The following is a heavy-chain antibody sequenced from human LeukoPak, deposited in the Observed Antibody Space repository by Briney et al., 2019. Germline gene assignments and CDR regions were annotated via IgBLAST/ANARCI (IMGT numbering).Heavy chain of an antibody. CDR2: VTGHGGST. CDR3: AKSRAYYSWAFDI. D-gene: IGHD3-10*01. J-gene: IGHJ3*02. CDR1: GFTFNSFS. V-gene: IGHV3-23*01. Sequence: PGGSLRLSCAASGFTFNSFSMNWVRQTPGKGLEWVSSVTGHGGSTYIADSVRGRFTISRDNSKNTLYLQMNRLRAEDTAVYYCAKSRAYYSWAFDIWGQGTMVTVSS.